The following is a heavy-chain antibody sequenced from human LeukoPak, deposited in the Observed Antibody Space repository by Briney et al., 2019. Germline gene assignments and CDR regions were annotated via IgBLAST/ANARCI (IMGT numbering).Heavy chain of an antibody. CDR2: IYHTGST. CDR3: ATRYSVWPK. D-gene: IGHD5/OR15-5a*01. V-gene: IGHV4-4*02. CDR1: GGSISGSNW. J-gene: IGHJ4*02. Sequence: SGTLSLTCAVSGGSISGSNWCWWSWVRQPPGKGLEWIGEIYHTGSTNYNPSLKSRVTISSDKSKNQFSLTLTSVTAADTAMYYCATRYSVWPKWGPGTLVTVSS.